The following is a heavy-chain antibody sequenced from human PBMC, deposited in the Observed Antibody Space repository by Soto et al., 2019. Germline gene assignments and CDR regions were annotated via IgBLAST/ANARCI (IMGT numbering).Heavy chain of an antibody. CDR1: GFTFSSYS. CDR3: ARDLIGSSDYYGMDV. CDR2: ISSSSSYL. D-gene: IGHD6-13*01. V-gene: IGHV3-21*01. J-gene: IGHJ6*02. Sequence: EVQLVESGGGLVKPGGSLRLSCAASGFTFSSYSMNWVRQAPGKGLEWVSSISSSSSYLYYADSVKGRFTISRDNAKNSLYLQMNSLRAEDTAVYYCARDLIGSSDYYGMDVWGQGTTVTVSS.